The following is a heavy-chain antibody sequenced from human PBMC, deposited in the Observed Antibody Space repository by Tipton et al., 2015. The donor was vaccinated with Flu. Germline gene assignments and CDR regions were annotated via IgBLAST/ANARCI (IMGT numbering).Heavy chain of an antibody. Sequence: QLVQSGAEVKKPGSSVKVSCKASGGTFSSYAISWVRQAPGQGLEWMGGIIPIFGTANYAQKFQGRVTITADESTSTAYMALSSLRSEDTAVYYCASPGPRVVVVAGNGPFDYWGQGTLVTVSS. CDR3: ASPGPRVVVVAGNGPFDY. D-gene: IGHD2-15*01. CDR2: IIPIFGTA. V-gene: IGHV1-69*01. J-gene: IGHJ4*02. CDR1: GGTFSSYA.